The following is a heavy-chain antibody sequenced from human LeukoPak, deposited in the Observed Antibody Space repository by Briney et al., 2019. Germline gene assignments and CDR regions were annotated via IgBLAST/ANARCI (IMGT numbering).Heavy chain of an antibody. J-gene: IGHJ3*02. Sequence: GGSLRLSCAASGVSFNSYWMSWVRQAPGKGREWGAAIKQDGSEKYYVDSVKGRFTISRDNAKNSLYLQMNSPGAEDTAVYYCASLYSAAFDIWGQGTMVTVSS. V-gene: IGHV3-7*03. CDR1: GVSFNSYW. CDR3: ASLYSAAFDI. D-gene: IGHD3-10*02. CDR2: IKQDGSEK.